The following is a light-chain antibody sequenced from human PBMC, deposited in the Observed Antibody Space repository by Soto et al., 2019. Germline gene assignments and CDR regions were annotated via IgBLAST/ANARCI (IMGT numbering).Light chain of an antibody. J-gene: IGKJ2*01. CDR3: QQSYSTPYT. CDR2: AAC. V-gene: IGKV1-39*01. CDR1: QSISSY. Sequence: DMEMTQSPSSLSSSVGDRVTITCRASQSISSYLTWYQQKPGKAPKLLIYAACSLQSGVPSRFSGSGSGTDLTLSISSLQPYDVATYYRQQSYSTPYTFGQGTKLEIK.